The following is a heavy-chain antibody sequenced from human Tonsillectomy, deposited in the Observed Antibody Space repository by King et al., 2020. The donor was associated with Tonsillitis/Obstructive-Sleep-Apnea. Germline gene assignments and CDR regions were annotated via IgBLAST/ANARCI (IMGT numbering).Heavy chain of an antibody. CDR1: GFTFRSYA. D-gene: IGHD5-12*01. V-gene: IGHV3-30*04. CDR2: ISYDGSNK. Sequence: VQLVESGGGVVQPGRSLRLSCAASGFTFRSYAMHWVRQAPGKGLEWVAFISYDGSNKYYADSVKGRFTISRDISKNTLYLQMNSLRAEDTAVYYCARDSLSLSGYDCRLCAFDIWGQGTMVTVSS. CDR3: ARDSLSLSGYDCRLCAFDI. J-gene: IGHJ3*02.